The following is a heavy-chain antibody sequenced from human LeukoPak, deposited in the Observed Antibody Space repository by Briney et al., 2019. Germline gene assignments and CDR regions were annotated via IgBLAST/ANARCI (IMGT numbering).Heavy chain of an antibody. J-gene: IGHJ4*02. V-gene: IGHV3-20*04. CDR3: ASGDRNGWYFDC. CDR1: GFPLEEHG. CDR2: INWNGDST. Sequence: GGSLRLSCAASGFPLEEHGMSWVRQTPGKGLEWVSGINWNGDSTGYADSVKGRFTNTRNNVKNSLFFQMNSLRAEDTGLYYWASGDRNGWYFDCWGQGTLVTVSS. D-gene: IGHD6-19*01.